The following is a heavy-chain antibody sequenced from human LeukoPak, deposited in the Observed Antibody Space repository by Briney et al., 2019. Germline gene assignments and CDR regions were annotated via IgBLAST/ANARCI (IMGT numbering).Heavy chain of an antibody. V-gene: IGHV1-69*13. D-gene: IGHD3-22*01. CDR3: ARSDSFGTDAFDI. J-gene: IGHJ3*02. CDR2: IIPIFGTA. CDR1: GGTFSSYA. Sequence: EASVKVSCKASGGTFSSYAISWVRQAPGQGLEWMGGIIPIFGTANYAQKFQGRVTITADESTSTAYMELSSLRSEDTAVYYCARSDSFGTDAFDIWGQGTMVTVSS.